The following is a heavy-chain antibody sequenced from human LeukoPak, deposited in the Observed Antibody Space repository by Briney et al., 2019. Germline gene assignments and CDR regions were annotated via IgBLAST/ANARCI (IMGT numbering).Heavy chain of an antibody. J-gene: IGHJ4*02. CDR2: IIPIFGTA. V-gene: IGHV1-69*05. CDR3: ARGQVQYSSSRSYYFDY. Sequence: ASVKVSCKASGGTFSSYAISWVRQAPGQGLEWMGGIIPIFGTANYAQKFQGRVTITTDGSTSTAYMELSSLRSEDTAVYYCARGQVQYSSSRSYYFDYWGQGTLVTVSS. D-gene: IGHD6-6*01. CDR1: GGTFSSYA.